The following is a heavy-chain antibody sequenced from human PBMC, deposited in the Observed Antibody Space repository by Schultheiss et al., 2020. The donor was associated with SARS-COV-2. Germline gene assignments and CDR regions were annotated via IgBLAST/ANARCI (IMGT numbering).Heavy chain of an antibody. CDR3: ARKMCSSTSCDYYYYGMDV. CDR2: ISYDGSNK. J-gene: IGHJ6*02. CDR1: GFTFIDCG. V-gene: IGHV3-30*12. Sequence: GGSLRLSCAASGFTFIDCGMHWVRQAPGKGLEWVAVISYDGSNKYYADSVKGRFTISRDNSKNSLYLQMNSLRAEDTAVYYCARKMCSSTSCDYYYYGMDVWGQGTTVTVSS. D-gene: IGHD2-2*01.